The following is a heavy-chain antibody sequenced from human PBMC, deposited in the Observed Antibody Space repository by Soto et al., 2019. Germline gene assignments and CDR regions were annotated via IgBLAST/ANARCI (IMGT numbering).Heavy chain of an antibody. CDR1: GGSISSGGYY. J-gene: IGHJ3*02. V-gene: IGHV4-31*03. CDR2: IYYSGST. CDR3: ARAELPPSDWKVRSFDI. Sequence: SETLSLTCTVSGGSISSGGYYWSWIRQHPGKGLEWIGYIYYSGSTYYNPSLKSRVTISVDTSKNQFSLKLSSVTAADTAVYYCARAELPPSDWKVRSFDIWGQGTMVTVSS. D-gene: IGHD1-1*01.